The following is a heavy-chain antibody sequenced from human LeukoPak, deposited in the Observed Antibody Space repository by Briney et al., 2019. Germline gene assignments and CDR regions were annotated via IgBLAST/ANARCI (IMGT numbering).Heavy chain of an antibody. D-gene: IGHD6-19*01. Sequence: GGSLRLSCAASGFTFSSYAMSWVRQAPGKGLEWVSAISGSGGSTYYADSVKGRFTISRDNSKNTLYLQMNSLRAEDTAVYYCAKEGEKWLVPGYYFDYWGQGTLVTVSS. CDR2: ISGSGGST. V-gene: IGHV3-23*01. CDR3: AKEGEKWLVPGYYFDY. CDR1: GFTFSSYA. J-gene: IGHJ4*02.